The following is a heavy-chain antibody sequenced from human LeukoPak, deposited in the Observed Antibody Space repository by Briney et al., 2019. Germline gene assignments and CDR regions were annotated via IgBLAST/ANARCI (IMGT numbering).Heavy chain of an antibody. D-gene: IGHD4-17*01. Sequence: GGSLRLSCAASGFTFDDYAMHWVRQVPGKGLEWVSYITWNRDSTAYADSVKGRVTIYRDNAKNSLYLQMNSLRAEDTAFYYCARSMSTVTTRFFDLWGRGTLVTVSS. J-gene: IGHJ2*01. CDR2: ITWNRDST. CDR3: ARSMSTVTTRFFDL. CDR1: GFTFDDYA. V-gene: IGHV3-20*04.